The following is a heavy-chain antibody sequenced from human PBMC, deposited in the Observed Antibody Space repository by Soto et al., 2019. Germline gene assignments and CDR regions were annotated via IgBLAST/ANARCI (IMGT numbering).Heavy chain of an antibody. CDR3: TSGPPTRGYSYGYLYYYYYGMDV. CDR1: GFTFSGSA. D-gene: IGHD5-18*01. V-gene: IGHV3-73*01. Sequence: ETLRLSCAASGFTFSGSAMHWVRQASGKGLEWVGRIRSKANSYATAYAASVKGRFTISRDDSKNTAYLQMNSLKTEDTAVYYCTSGPPTRGYSYGYLYYYYYGMDVWGQGTTVTVSS. CDR2: IRSKANSYAT. J-gene: IGHJ6*02.